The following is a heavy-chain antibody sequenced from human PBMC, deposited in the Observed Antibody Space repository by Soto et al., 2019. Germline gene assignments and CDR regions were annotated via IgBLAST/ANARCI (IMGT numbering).Heavy chain of an antibody. Sequence: GGSLRLSCEASGFNFRGFWMHWVRQPPGKGPEWVSYITSGGRDVSYADSVRGRFTISRDDARNTLYLQMSDLRAEDTAIYYCTRSGSGLGIDYWGQGTRVTVSS. V-gene: IGHV3-74*01. D-gene: IGHD3-22*01. CDR2: ITSGGRDV. J-gene: IGHJ4*02. CDR3: TRSGSGLGIDY. CDR1: GFNFRGFW.